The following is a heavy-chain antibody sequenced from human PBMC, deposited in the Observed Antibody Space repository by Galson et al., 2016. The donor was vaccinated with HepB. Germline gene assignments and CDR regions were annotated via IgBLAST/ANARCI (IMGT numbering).Heavy chain of an antibody. J-gene: IGHJ3*01. CDR3: GRELWLSRGLVS. CDR1: GGSLSNFY. D-gene: IGHD6-19*01. V-gene: IGHV4-34*01. Sequence: SETLSLTCNVYGGSLSNFYWGWVRQSPGKGLEWIGEINHIGRTNYNPSLKSRVSISLDTSKNQFSLKLDSVTAADTAVYYCGRELWLSRGLVSWGQGTMVTVSS. CDR2: INHIGRT.